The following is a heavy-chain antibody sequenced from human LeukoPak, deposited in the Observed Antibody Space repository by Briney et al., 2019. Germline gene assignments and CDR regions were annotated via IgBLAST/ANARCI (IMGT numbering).Heavy chain of an antibody. D-gene: IGHD2-2*01. V-gene: IGHV3-7*01. CDR2: INQDGSDE. CDR3: ARESTRECPGC. CDR1: GFTLSDYW. J-gene: IGHJ4*02. Sequence: GGSLRLSCAASGFTLSDYWMSWVRQAPGKGLEWVANINQDGSDENYVDSVKGRFTISRDDAKNSLYLQMSSLRAEDTAVYYCARESTRECPGCWGQGTLVTVSS.